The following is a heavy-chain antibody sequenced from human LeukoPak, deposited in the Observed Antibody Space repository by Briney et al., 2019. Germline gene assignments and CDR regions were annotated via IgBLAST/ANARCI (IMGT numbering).Heavy chain of an antibody. CDR2: MNPNSGNT. J-gene: IGHJ5*02. CDR3: ARANPSQSSGYYPTGFDP. CDR1: GYTFTSYD. D-gene: IGHD3-22*01. V-gene: IGHV1-8*01. Sequence: GASVKVSCKASGYTFTSYDINWVRQATGQGLEWMGWMNPNSGNTGYAQKFQGRVTMTRNTSISTAYMELSSLRSEDTAVYYCARANPSQSSGYYPTGFDPWGQGTLVTVSS.